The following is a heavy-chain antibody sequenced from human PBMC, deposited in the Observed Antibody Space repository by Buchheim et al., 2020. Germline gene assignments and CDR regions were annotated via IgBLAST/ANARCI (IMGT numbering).Heavy chain of an antibody. D-gene: IGHD3-22*01. Sequence: QVQLVESGGGVVQPGRSLRLSCAASGFTFSSYAMHWVRQAPGKGLEWVAVISYDGSNKYYADSVKGRFTISRDNSKNTLYLQMNSLRAEDTAVYYCARDGYYYDSSGPSDAFDIWGQGT. CDR2: ISYDGSNK. CDR1: GFTFSSYA. J-gene: IGHJ3*02. V-gene: IGHV3-30*04. CDR3: ARDGYYYDSSGPSDAFDI.